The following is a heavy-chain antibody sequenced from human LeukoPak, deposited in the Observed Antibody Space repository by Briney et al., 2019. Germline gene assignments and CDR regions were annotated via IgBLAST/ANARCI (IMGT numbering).Heavy chain of an antibody. CDR3: AREGGYCSGGSCRFFDY. V-gene: IGHV3-21*06. J-gene: IGHJ4*02. CDR2: ISPSSSYI. CDR1: GFTFSSSS. D-gene: IGHD2-15*01. Sequence: GGSLRLSCAASGFTFSSSSMNLVRQAPGKGLEFVSSISPSSSYIYYADSVKGRFTISRDDAKNSLFLQMNSLRAEDTAVYYCAREGGYCSGGSCRFFDYWGQGTLVTVSS.